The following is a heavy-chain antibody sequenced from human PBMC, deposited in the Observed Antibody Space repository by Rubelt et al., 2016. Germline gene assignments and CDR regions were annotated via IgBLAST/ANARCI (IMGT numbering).Heavy chain of an antibody. Sequence: QVQLQQWGAGQLKPSETLSLTCAVHGGSFNGFYWSWIRQSPGKGLEWIGEITPSGSTNYNPSLKSRVTISLDTSKTQFSLRLSSVIAADTAVYYCRRDGYHNGGYYFDYWGQGTPVTVSS. J-gene: IGHJ4*02. CDR2: ITPSGST. CDR1: GGSFNGFY. D-gene: IGHD5-24*01. V-gene: IGHV4-34*01. CDR3: RRDGYHNGGYYFDY.